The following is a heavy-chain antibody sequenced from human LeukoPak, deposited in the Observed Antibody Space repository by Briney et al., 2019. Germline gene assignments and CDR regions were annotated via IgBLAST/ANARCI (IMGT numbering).Heavy chain of an antibody. D-gene: IGHD6-13*01. J-gene: IGHJ4*02. V-gene: IGHV3-64*02. Sequence: GGSLRLSCAASGFTFSNYVMHWVRQAPGRGLEYVSVISSNGLSTYYADSAKGRFTISRDNSKNTLYLQMGSLRAEDMAVYYCARGGAAAWQACDFWGQGTLVTVSS. CDR1: GFTFSNYV. CDR2: ISSNGLST. CDR3: ARGGAAAWQACDF.